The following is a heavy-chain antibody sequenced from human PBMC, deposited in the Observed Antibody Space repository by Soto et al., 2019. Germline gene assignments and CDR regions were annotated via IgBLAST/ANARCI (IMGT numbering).Heavy chain of an antibody. CDR2: ISYDGSNK. Sequence: PGGSLRLFCVASGFTFSSYGMHWVRQAPGKGLEWVAVISYDGSNKYYADSVKGRFTISRDNSKNTLYLQMNSLRAEDTAVYYCAKDRWNAPSGMDVWRQGTTVTVSS. CDR1: GFTFSSYG. D-gene: IGHD1-1*01. CDR3: AKDRWNAPSGMDV. J-gene: IGHJ6*02. V-gene: IGHV3-30*18.